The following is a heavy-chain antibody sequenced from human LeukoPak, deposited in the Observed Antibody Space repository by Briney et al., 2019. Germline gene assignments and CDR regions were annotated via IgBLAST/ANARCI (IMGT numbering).Heavy chain of an antibody. Sequence: PGGSLRLSCAASGFTFDDYGMSSVRQAPGKGLEWVSGINWNGGSTGYADSVKGRFTISRGNAKNSLYLQMNSLRAEDTALYYCARDISSSRGDFDYWGQGTLVTVSS. D-gene: IGHD6-6*01. J-gene: IGHJ4*02. CDR2: INWNGGST. CDR1: GFTFDDYG. V-gene: IGHV3-20*04. CDR3: ARDISSSRGDFDY.